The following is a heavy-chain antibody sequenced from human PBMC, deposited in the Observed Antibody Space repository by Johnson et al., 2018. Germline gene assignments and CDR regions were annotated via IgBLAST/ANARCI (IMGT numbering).Heavy chain of an antibody. D-gene: IGHD1-1*01. CDR3: ARGGTNGTERRGKKGVDYYYGKAV. Sequence: QVQLQQWGAGLLKPSETLSLTCAVYGGSFSGYYWSWIRQPPGKGLEWIGEINHSGSTNYNPSLKSRVTISVDTSTTQFSLKLSSVTAADTAVYYCARGGTNGTERRGKKGVDYYYGKAVWGQGTTVSGSS. J-gene: IGHJ6*02. CDR2: INHSGST. V-gene: IGHV4-34*01. CDR1: GGSFSGYY.